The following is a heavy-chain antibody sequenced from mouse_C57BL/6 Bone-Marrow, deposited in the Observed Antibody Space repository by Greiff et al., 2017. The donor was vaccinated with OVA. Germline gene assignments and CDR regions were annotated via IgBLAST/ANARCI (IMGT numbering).Heavy chain of an antibody. Sequence: EVKLQESGGGLVQPGGSMKLSCVASGFTFSNYWMNWVRQSPEKGLEWVAQIRLKSDNYATHYAESVKGRFTISRDDSKSSVYLQMNNLRADDTGIYYCNYYSNLDYWGQGTTLTVSS. CDR1: GFTFSNYW. V-gene: IGHV6-3*01. J-gene: IGHJ2*01. D-gene: IGHD2-5*01. CDR3: NYYSNLDY. CDR2: IRLKSDNYAT.